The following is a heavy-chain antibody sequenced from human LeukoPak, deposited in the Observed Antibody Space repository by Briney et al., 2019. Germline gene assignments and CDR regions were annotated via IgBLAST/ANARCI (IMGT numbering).Heavy chain of an antibody. D-gene: IGHD3-22*01. V-gene: IGHV1-2*02. Sequence: GASVKVSRKASGYTFTGYYMHWVRQAPGQGLEWMGWVNPNSGGTNYARKFQGSVTMTRDTSITTAYMELSSLRSEDTAVYYCAAGYYYDSSGYRNDAFDIWGQGTMVTVSS. CDR1: GYTFTGYY. J-gene: IGHJ3*02. CDR3: AAGYYYDSSGYRNDAFDI. CDR2: VNPNSGGT.